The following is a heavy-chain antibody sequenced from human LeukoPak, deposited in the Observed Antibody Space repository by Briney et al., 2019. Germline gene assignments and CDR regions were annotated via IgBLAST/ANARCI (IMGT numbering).Heavy chain of an antibody. D-gene: IGHD6-13*01. Sequence: PSETLSLTCTVSGGSISSGSYYWSWIRQPAGKGLEWIGRIYTSGSTNYNPSLKSRVTISVDTSKNQFSLKLSSVTAADTAVYYCASSCSSSWPPKPSEYFQHWGQGTLVTVSS. CDR1: GGSISSGSYY. CDR3: ASSCSSSWPPKPSEYFQH. CDR2: IYTSGST. J-gene: IGHJ1*01. V-gene: IGHV4-61*02.